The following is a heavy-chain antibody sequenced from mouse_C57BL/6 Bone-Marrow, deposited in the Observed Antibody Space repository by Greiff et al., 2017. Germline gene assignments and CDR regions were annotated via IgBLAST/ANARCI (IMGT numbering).Heavy chain of an antibody. D-gene: IGHD1-1*01. Sequence: EVKVVESGGDLVKPGGSLKLSCAASGFTFSSYGMSWVRQTPDKRLEWVATISSGGSYTSYPDSVKGRFPISRDNAKNTLYLQMSSLKSEDTAMYYCARQKGYYGRALYYCDYWGQGTTLTVSS. CDR3: ARQKGYYGRALYYCDY. CDR1: GFTFSSYG. CDR2: ISSGGSYT. V-gene: IGHV5-6*01. J-gene: IGHJ2*01.